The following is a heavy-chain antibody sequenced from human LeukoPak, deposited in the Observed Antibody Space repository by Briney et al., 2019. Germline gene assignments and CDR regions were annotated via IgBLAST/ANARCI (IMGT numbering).Heavy chain of an antibody. J-gene: IGHJ5*02. Sequence: GGSLRLSCAASGFTFTNAWMNWVRQAPGKGLEWVSSTVSRGTTQYADSVKGRFTVSRDTSKNTLYLQMNSLRADDTAVYYCAKCSTSAYTTGWCNWIDPWGQGTLVTVSS. D-gene: IGHD6-19*01. V-gene: IGHV3-69-1*01. CDR2: TVSRGTT. CDR3: AKCSTSAYTTGWCNWIDP. CDR1: GFTFTNAW.